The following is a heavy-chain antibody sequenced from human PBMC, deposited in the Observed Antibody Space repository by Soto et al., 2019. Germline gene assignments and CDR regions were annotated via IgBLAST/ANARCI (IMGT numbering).Heavy chain of an antibody. Sequence: QLQLRESGPGLVRPSETLSLTCTVPGGSISSSSYYWAWIRQPPEKGLEWIGSMHYNRHTDYTPSLKSRLTISVDTSKNPFSLKLTSVSAADTAVHYCARRGSRMDVWCQGTTVTVSS. J-gene: IGHJ6*02. V-gene: IGHV4-39*02. CDR1: GGSISSSSYY. CDR3: ARRGSRMDV. D-gene: IGHD3-10*01. CDR2: MHYNRHT.